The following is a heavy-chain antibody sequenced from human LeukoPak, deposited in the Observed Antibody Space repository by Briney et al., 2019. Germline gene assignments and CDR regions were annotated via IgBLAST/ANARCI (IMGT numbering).Heavy chain of an antibody. Sequence: SETLSLTCTVSGGSISSYYWSWIRQPPGKGLEWIGYIYYSGSTNYNPSLKSRVTISVDTSKNQFSLKLSSVTAADTAVCYCARGRMPDYYDSSGYQRRFDYWGQGTLVTVSS. CDR2: IYYSGST. CDR3: ARGRMPDYYDSSGYQRRFDY. V-gene: IGHV4-59*01. J-gene: IGHJ4*02. CDR1: GGSISSYY. D-gene: IGHD3-22*01.